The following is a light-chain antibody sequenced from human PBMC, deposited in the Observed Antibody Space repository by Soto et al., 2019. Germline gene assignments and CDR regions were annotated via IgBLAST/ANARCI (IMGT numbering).Light chain of an antibody. CDR2: DAS. Sequence: EIVLTQSPATLSSSPGERATLSCRASHNIYTFLAWYQLRLGQAPRLLIHDASTRATGIPARFSGSGSGTDFTLAISSLEPEDFAVYYCQQRSDGQVTFGGGTKVDIK. CDR3: QQRSDGQVT. J-gene: IGKJ4*01. CDR1: HNIYTF. V-gene: IGKV3-11*01.